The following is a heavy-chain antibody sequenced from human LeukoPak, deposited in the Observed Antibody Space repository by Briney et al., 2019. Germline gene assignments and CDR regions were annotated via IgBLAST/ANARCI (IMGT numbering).Heavy chain of an antibody. J-gene: IGHJ5*02. V-gene: IGHV4-61*01. CDR1: GGSVNSGSYY. D-gene: IGHD4-11*01. CDR2: IYYSGST. CDR3: TRREYSNYVGGWFDP. Sequence: SETLSLTCTVSGGSVNSGSYYWSWIRQPPGKGLEWIGYIYYSGSTNYNPSLKSRVTISVDTSKNQFSLKLSSVTAADTAVYYCTRREYSNYVGGWFDPWGQGTLVTVSS.